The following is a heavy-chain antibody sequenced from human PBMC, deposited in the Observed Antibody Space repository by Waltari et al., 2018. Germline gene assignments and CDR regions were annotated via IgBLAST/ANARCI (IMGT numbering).Heavy chain of an antibody. CDR1: GFHFSDFS. CDR2: IYSTGSTK. CDR3: ARGYRKAFDI. D-gene: IGHD5-12*01. V-gene: IGHV3-48*04. Sequence: EVQLAESGGGLVQPGGSLRLSCAASGFHFSDFSMNWVRQAPGKGLEWVSYIYSTGSTKYYADSVKGRFTISRDNAQNSLSLQMNSLRADDTAIYYCARGYRKAFDIWGQGTMVTVSS. J-gene: IGHJ3*02.